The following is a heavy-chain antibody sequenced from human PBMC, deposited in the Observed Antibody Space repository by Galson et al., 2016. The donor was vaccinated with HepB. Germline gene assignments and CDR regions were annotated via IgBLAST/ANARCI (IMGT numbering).Heavy chain of an antibody. D-gene: IGHD3-10*01. CDR3: ARNFVRGVNPGFDI. J-gene: IGHJ3*02. Sequence: CTVSGGSISSHPYYWGWVRQSPGKALEWIGSIQYSGNTYYNPALSSRVTIFIDTSKNQISLTLTSVTAADTALYSCARNFVRGVNPGFDIWGRGTMVTVSS. CDR1: GGSISSHPYY. V-gene: IGHV4-39*01. CDR2: IQYSGNT.